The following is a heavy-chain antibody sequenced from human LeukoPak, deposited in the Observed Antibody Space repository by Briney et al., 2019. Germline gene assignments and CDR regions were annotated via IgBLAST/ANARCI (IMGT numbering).Heavy chain of an antibody. D-gene: IGHD5-24*01. V-gene: IGHV1-2*02. CDR3: ARGLLATTKSGH. Sequence: GASVKVSCKASGYAFTGSYIHWVRQAPGQGLEWMGWINPNSGVTNYGQKFQGRVAMTRDTSISTAYMELSRLGSDDTAVYFCARGLLATTKSGHWGQGTLVTVSS. J-gene: IGHJ4*02. CDR1: GYAFTGSY. CDR2: INPNSGVT.